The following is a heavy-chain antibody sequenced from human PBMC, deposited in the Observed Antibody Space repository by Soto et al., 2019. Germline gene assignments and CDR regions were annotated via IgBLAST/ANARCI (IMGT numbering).Heavy chain of an antibody. V-gene: IGHV3-23*01. CDR2: ISGSGGST. D-gene: IGHD3-16*01. CDR1: GFTFSSYA. J-gene: IGHJ3*01. Sequence: EVQLLESGGGLVQPGGSLRLSCAASGFTFSSYAMSWVRQAPGKGLEWVSAISGSGGSTYYADSVKGRFTISRDNYRNTLYLEMNRRRGEERAVYYWAKGGVWGRSLGPALWSWGQGTMVTVSS. CDR3: AKGGVWGRSLGPALWS.